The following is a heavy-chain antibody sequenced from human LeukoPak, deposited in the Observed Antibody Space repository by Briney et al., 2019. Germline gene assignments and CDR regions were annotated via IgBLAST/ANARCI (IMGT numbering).Heavy chain of an antibody. CDR1: GYTLTELS. J-gene: IGHJ5*02. D-gene: IGHD5-24*01. V-gene: IGHV1-24*01. CDR2: FDPEDGET. CDR3: ARDDPLRDGYNVNWFDP. Sequence: ASVKVSCKVSGYTLTELSMHWVRQAPGKGLEWMGGFDPEDGETIYAQKFQGRVTMTADTSTSTAYMELRSLRSDDTAVYYCARDDPLRDGYNVNWFDPWGQGTLVTVSS.